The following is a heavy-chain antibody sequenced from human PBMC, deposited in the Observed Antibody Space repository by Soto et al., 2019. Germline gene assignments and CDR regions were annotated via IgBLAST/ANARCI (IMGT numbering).Heavy chain of an antibody. V-gene: IGHV3-48*03. J-gene: IGHJ4*02. D-gene: IGHD3-22*01. CDR2: ISSSGSTI. CDR3: EPTWGDSSGYPLFDY. Sequence: GGSLRLSCAASGFTFSSYEMNWVRQAPGKGLEWVSYISSSGSTIYYADSVKGRFTISRDNAKNSLYLQMNSLRAEDTAVYYCEPTWGDSSGYPLFDYWGQGTLVTVYS. CDR1: GFTFSSYE.